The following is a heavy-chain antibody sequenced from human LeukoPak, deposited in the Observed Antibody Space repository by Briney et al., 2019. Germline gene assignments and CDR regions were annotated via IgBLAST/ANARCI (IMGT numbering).Heavy chain of an antibody. CDR1: GFTFSSYS. CDR3: AGSLAYCGGDCRLGDY. V-gene: IGHV3-66*01. D-gene: IGHD2-21*02. Sequence: TGGSLRLSCAASGFTFSSYSMNWVRQAPGKGLEWVSVIYSVGSTYYADSVRGRFTISRDNSKNTLYLQMNSLRVEDTAVYYCAGSLAYCGGDCRLGDYWGQGTLVTVSS. CDR2: IYSVGST. J-gene: IGHJ4*02.